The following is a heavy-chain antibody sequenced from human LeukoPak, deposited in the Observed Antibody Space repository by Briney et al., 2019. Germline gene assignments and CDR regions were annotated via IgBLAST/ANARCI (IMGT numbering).Heavy chain of an antibody. CDR3: ARGRFGSGSVDAFDI. V-gene: IGHV3-21*01. CDR1: GFTFSSYS. J-gene: IGHJ3*02. CDR2: ISSSSSYI. Sequence: GRSLRLSCAASGFTFSSYSMNWVRQAPGKGLEWVSSISSSSSYIYYADSVKGRFTISRDNAKNSLYLQMNSLRAEDTAVYYCARGRFGSGSVDAFDIWGQGTMVTVSS. D-gene: IGHD3-3*01.